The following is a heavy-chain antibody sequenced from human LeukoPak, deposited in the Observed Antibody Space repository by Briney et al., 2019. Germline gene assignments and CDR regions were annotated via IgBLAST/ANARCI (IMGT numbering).Heavy chain of an antibody. CDR3: ARLTLTGVGGRGWFDS. J-gene: IGHJ5*01. CDR2: MPYDENVADKGTP. D-gene: IGHD3-3*01. CDR1: GDSISNSGWS. Sequence: SETLSLTCIVSGDSISNSGWSWGWIRQPPGKGLEWIGTMPYDENVADKGTPSYNPSLRSRVTISADTSKNQLPLKVNSVTAADTASYYCARLTLTGVGGRGWFDSWGQGTLVIVSS. V-gene: IGHV4-39*01.